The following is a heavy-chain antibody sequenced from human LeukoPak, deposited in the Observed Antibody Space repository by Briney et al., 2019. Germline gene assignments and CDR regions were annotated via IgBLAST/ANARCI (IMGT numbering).Heavy chain of an antibody. CDR3: ARSTLRVGSGRSPYYMDV. J-gene: IGHJ6*03. CDR1: GGSISSSSYY. CDR2: IYYSGST. D-gene: IGHD3-10*01. Sequence: SETLSLTCTVSGGSISSSSYYWAWIRQPPGKGLEWIGSIYYSGSTYYNPSLKSRVTISVATSKNQFPLKLSSVTAADTAVYYCARSTLRVGSGRSPYYMDVWGKGTTVTVS. V-gene: IGHV4-39*01.